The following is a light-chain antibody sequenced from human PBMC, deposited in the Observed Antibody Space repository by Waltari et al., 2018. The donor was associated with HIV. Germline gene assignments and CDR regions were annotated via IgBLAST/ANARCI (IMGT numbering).Light chain of an antibody. J-gene: IGLJ3*02. CDR1: NIGSKS. V-gene: IGLV3-21*02. CDR2: DDS. Sequence: SNVLTQPPSVSVAPGQTARITCGGNNIGSKSVHWYQPQPGQAPVVVVFDDSDRPSGIPERFSGSNSANTATLTISTVEAGDEADYYCQVWDSRRDWVFGGGTKLTVL. CDR3: QVWDSRRDWV.